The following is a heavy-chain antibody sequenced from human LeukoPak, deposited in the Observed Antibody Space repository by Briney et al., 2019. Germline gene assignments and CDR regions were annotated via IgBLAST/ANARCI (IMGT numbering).Heavy chain of an antibody. J-gene: IGHJ5*02. CDR3: ARQWSSGSYLNWFDR. V-gene: IGHV4-30-4*01. CDR1: GGSISGADYY. CDR2: IHYSEST. Sequence: SETLSLTCTVSGGSISGADYYWSWIRQPPGKGLEYIGYIHYSESTHYNPSLKSRVTIAIDTSKMQFSLRLSSVTAADTAVYYCARQWSSGSYLNWFDRWGQGTLVTVSS. D-gene: IGHD1-26*01.